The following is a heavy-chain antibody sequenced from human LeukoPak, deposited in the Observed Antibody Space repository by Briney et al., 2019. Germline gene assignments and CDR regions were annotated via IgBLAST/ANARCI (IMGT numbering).Heavy chain of an antibody. V-gene: IGHV4-39*07. CDR3: ARGQYSSSWYT. D-gene: IGHD6-13*01. CDR2: IYHSGST. J-gene: IGHJ5*02. CDR1: GGSISSGDYY. Sequence: SETLSLTCTVSGGSISSGDYYWGWIRQPPGKGLEWIGSIYHSGSTYYNPSLKSRVTISVDTSKNQFSLKLSSVTAADTAVYYCARGQYSSSWYTWGQGTLVTVSS.